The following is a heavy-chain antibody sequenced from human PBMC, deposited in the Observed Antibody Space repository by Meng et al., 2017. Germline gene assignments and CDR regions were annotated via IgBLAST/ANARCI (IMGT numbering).Heavy chain of an antibody. Sequence: VQVEESGPGLVKPSGTLSLPCAVSGGSISSSNWWSWVRQPPGKGLEWIGEIYHSGSTNYNPSLKSRVTISVDKSKNQFSLKLSSVTAADTAVYYCARARLLWFGGAVWFDPWGQGTLVTVSS. CDR3: ARARLLWFGGAVWFDP. CDR1: GGSISSSNW. V-gene: IGHV4-4*02. J-gene: IGHJ5*02. D-gene: IGHD3-10*01. CDR2: IYHSGST.